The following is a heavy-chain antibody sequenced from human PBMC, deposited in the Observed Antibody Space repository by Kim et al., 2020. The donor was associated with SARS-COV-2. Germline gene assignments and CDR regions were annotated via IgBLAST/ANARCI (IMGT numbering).Heavy chain of an antibody. CDR3: ARDNKNYDILTPGDY. D-gene: IGHD3-9*01. V-gene: IGHV3-21*01. J-gene: IGHJ4*02. Sequence: DSVKGRFTISRDNAKNSLYLQMNSLRAEDTAVYYCARDNKNYDILTPGDYWGQGTLVTVSS.